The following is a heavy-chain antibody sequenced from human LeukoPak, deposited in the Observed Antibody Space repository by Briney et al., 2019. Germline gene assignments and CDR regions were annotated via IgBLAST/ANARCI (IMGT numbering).Heavy chain of an antibody. Sequence: SETLSLTCTVSGGSISSYYWSWIRQPPGKGLEWIGYTYYSGRTNYNPSLKSRVTISVDTSKNQFSLRLSSVTAADTAVYYCASGTILGAFDIWGQGTMVTVSS. J-gene: IGHJ3*02. D-gene: IGHD1/OR15-1a*01. CDR2: TYYSGRT. CDR3: ASGTILGAFDI. CDR1: GGSISSYY. V-gene: IGHV4-59*01.